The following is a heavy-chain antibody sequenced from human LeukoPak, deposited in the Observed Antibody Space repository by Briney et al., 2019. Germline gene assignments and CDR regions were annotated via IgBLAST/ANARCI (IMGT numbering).Heavy chain of an antibody. CDR1: TVTTKNSW. J-gene: IGHJ4*02. D-gene: IGHD6-19*01. V-gene: IGHV3-74*03. CDR3: AKDKGIAVAGHFDY. Sequence: PGGSLRLSCAASTVTTKNSWMHWVRQAPGKGLVWVSRITIDGSSITYADSVRGRFTISRDNAKNSLYLQMNSLRAEDTALYYCAKDKGIAVAGHFDYWGQGTLVTVSS. CDR2: ITIDGSSI.